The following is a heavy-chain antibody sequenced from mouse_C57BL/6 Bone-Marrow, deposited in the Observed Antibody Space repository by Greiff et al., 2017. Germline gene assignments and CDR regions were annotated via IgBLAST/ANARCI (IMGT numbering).Heavy chain of an antibody. CDR2: IYPRDGST. CDR3: ARFDYYGSSYVLYAMDY. D-gene: IGHD1-1*01. V-gene: IGHV1-85*01. J-gene: IGHJ4*01. CDR1: GYTFTSYD. Sequence: VQLQQSGPELVKPGASVKLSCKASGYTFTSYDINWVKQRPGQGLEWIGWIYPRDGSTKYNEKFKGKDTLTVDTSSSTAYMELHSLTSEDSAVYFCARFDYYGSSYVLYAMDYWGQGTSVTVSS.